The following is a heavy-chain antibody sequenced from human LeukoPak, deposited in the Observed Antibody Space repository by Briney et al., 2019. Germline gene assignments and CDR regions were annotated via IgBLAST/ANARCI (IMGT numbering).Heavy chain of an antibody. V-gene: IGHV4-4*02. CDR3: ATYYDGRPYKFDY. CDR1: GGSISNSNW. D-gene: IGHD3-16*01. CDR2: VHPSESP. J-gene: IGHJ4*02. Sequence: SETLSLTCAVSGGSISNSNWWSWVRQPPGEGLEWLGEVHPSESPNYDSSLKNRVTMLLDKSKNQFSLELTSVTAADTAVYYCATYYDGRPYKFDYRGPGTLVTVSS.